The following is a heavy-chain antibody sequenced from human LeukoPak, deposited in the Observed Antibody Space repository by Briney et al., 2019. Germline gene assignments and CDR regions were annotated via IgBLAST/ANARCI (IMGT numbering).Heavy chain of an antibody. D-gene: IGHD1-7*01. CDR2: INHSGST. V-gene: IGHV4-34*01. CDR1: GGSFSGYY. Sequence: SETLTLTCAASGGSFSGYYLSWIRQPPGKGLEWIGEINHSGSTNYNPPLKSRVTISVDTSKNQFSLKLSSVTAADTAVYYCARGFGGRYNWNWRDVWGQGTTVTVSS. J-gene: IGHJ6*02. CDR3: ARGFGGRYNWNWRDV.